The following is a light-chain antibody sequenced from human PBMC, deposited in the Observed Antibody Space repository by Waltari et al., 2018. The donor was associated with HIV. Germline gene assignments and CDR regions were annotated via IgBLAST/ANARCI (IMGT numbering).Light chain of an antibody. V-gene: IGKV3-11*01. CDR1: QSVSSY. CDR3: QQRSNWLS. Sequence: EIVLTQSPATLSLSPGERATLSCRASQSVSSYLAWYQQKPGHAPRLLIYDASNSATGIPARFSGSGSGTDFTLTISSLEPEDFAVYYCQQRSNWLSFGGGTKVEIK. CDR2: DAS. J-gene: IGKJ4*01.